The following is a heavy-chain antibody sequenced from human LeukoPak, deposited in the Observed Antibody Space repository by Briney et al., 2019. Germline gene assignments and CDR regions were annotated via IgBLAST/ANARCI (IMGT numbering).Heavy chain of an antibody. Sequence: ASVKVSCKASGYTFSSCAINWVRQAPGQGLEWMGRINPNSGGTNYAQKFQGRVTMTRDTSISAAYMELSRLRSDDTAVYYCARDRNTYYYYDSSGYSDYWGQGTLVTVSS. CDR2: INPNSGGT. D-gene: IGHD3-22*01. V-gene: IGHV1-2*06. J-gene: IGHJ4*02. CDR3: ARDRNTYYYYDSSGYSDY. CDR1: GYTFSSCA.